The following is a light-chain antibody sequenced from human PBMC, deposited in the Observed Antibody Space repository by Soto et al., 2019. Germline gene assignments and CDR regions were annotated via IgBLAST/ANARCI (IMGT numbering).Light chain of an antibody. CDR2: EAS. CDR3: QQYNNYPT. J-gene: IGKJ4*01. Sequence: DIQMTQSPPTLSASVGDRVTITFRASQGIETWVAWYQQKPGKAPKLLIYEASTLKSWVPSRFSGSGSETEFTLTISDLQPDDFATYYCQQYNNYPTFGGGTKLEIK. CDR1: QGIETW. V-gene: IGKV1-5*03.